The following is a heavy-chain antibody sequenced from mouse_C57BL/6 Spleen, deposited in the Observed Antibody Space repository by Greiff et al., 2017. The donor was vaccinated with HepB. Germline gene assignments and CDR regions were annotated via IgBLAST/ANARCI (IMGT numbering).Heavy chain of an antibody. CDR1: GFTFSDYG. J-gene: IGHJ2*01. CDR2: ISSGSSTI. Sequence: DVMLVESGGGLVKPGGSLKLSCAASGFTFSDYGMHWVRQAPEKGLEWVAYISSGSSTIYYADTVKGRFTISRDNAKNTLFLQMTSLRSEDTAMYYCARRDDYYFDYWGQGTTLTVSS. V-gene: IGHV5-17*01. CDR3: ARRDDYYFDY. D-gene: IGHD2-4*01.